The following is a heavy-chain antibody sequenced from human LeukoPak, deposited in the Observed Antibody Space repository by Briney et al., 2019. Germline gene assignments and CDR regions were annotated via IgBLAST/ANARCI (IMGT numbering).Heavy chain of an antibody. D-gene: IGHD1-26*01. CDR3: AKAAAELSYYYYGMNV. J-gene: IGHJ6*02. V-gene: IGHV3-23*01. Sequence: GGSLRLSCAASGFTFSSYGMHWVRRSPGKGLEWVSGISDGGGRTNYADSVKGRFTISRDNAKNTLYLQMNSLRAEDTAVYYCAKAAAELSYYYYGMNVWGQVPTVTVYS. CDR1: GFTFSSYG. CDR2: ISDGGGRT.